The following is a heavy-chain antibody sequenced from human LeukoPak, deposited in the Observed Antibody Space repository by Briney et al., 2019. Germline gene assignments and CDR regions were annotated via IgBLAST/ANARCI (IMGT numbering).Heavy chain of an antibody. Sequence: ASVKVSCKASGYTFTSYGISWVRQAPGQGLEWMGGIIPIFGTANYAQKFQGRVTITADESTSTAYMELSSLRSEDTAVYYCASGIVGARVLGYWGQGTLVTVSS. CDR3: ASGIVGARVLGY. CDR1: GYTFTSYG. CDR2: IIPIFGTA. V-gene: IGHV1-69*13. J-gene: IGHJ4*02. D-gene: IGHD1-26*01.